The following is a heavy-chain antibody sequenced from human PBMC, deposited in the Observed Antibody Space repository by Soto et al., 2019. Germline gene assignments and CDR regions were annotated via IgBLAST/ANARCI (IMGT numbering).Heavy chain of an antibody. CDR1: GFTFSSYW. D-gene: IGHD6-19*01. CDR2: IKQDGSEK. V-gene: IGHV3-7*01. CDR3: ARDILSAPVAGIGFDY. J-gene: IGHJ4*02. Sequence: GGSLRLSCAASGFTFSSYWMSWVRQAPGKGLEWVANIKQDGSEKYYVDSVKGRFTISRDNAKNSLYLQMNSLRAEDTAVYYCARDILSAPVAGIGFDYWGQGTLVTVSS.